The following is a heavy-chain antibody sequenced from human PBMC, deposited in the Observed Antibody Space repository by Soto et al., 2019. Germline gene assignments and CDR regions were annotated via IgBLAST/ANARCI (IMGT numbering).Heavy chain of an antibody. CDR3: ARDYDSSGYPRYYFDY. D-gene: IGHD3-22*01. J-gene: IGHJ4*02. CDR1: GFNFSSYG. CDR2: IWYDGSNK. V-gene: IGHV3-33*01. Sequence: GGSLRLSCASSGFNFSSYGMHWVRQAPGKGLEWVAVIWYDGSNKYYADSVKGRFTISRDNSKNTLYLQMNSLRAEDTAVYYCARDYDSSGYPRYYFDYWGQGTLVTVS.